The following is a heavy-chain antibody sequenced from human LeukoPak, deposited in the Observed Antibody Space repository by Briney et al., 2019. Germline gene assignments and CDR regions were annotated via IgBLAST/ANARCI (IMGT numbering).Heavy chain of an antibody. V-gene: IGHV3-7*05. Sequence: PGGSLRLSCAASGFTFSSYWMTWVRQAPGKGLEWVANINQDGSAKYYVDSVKGRFTISRDNSKNTLYLQMNGLRAEDTAVYYCAKDFWSGYYPNCWGQGTLVTVSS. CDR2: INQDGSAK. CDR1: GFTFSSYW. D-gene: IGHD3-3*01. J-gene: IGHJ4*02. CDR3: AKDFWSGYYPNC.